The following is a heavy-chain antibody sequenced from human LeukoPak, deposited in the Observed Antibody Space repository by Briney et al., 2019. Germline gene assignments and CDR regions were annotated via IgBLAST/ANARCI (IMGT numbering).Heavy chain of an antibody. Sequence: PSETLSLTCIVSGGSVSDCYWNWIRQPPGKGLEWIGYVHHSGNTNYNPFLKSRVTISVDTSKNQFSLKLSSVTAADTAVYYCARMIAAAGTEYFDLWGRGTLVTVSS. CDR3: ARMIAAAGTEYFDL. V-gene: IGHV4-59*02. J-gene: IGHJ2*01. CDR2: VHHSGNT. CDR1: GGSVSDCY. D-gene: IGHD6-13*01.